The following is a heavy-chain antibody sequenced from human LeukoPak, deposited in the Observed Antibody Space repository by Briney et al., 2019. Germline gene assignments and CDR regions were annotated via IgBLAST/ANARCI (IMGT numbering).Heavy chain of an antibody. CDR2: IYYSGST. V-gene: IGHV4-59*01. CDR3: ARDPSGYYFDY. J-gene: IGHJ4*02. D-gene: IGHD3-9*01. CDR1: GGSISSYY. Sequence: PSETLSLTCTVSGGSISSYYWSWIRQPPGKGLEWIGHIYYSGSTNYNPSLKSRVTISVDTSKNQFSLKLSSVTAADTAVYYCARDPSGYYFDYRGQGTLVTVSS.